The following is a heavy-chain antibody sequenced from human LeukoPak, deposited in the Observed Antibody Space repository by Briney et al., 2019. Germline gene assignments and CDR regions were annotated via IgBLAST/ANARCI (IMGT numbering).Heavy chain of an antibody. CDR3: TTDHEWAGYFGSRKPYDY. V-gene: IGHV3-15*01. CDR2: IKTKIDGGTT. CDR1: GLSFSNDW. Sequence: GGSLRLSCSAYGLSFSNDWMSRVRQAPGKGLEWVGRIKTKIDGGTTDYAAPVKGRFTISRDDSRNTLYLQMKSLKTEDTAVYYCTTDHEWAGYFGSRKPYDYWGQGTLVTVSS. J-gene: IGHJ4*02. D-gene: IGHD1-26*01.